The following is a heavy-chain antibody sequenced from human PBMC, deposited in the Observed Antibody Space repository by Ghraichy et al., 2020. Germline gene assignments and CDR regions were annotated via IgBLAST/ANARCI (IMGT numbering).Heavy chain of an antibody. D-gene: IGHD2-15*01. J-gene: IGHJ6*02. V-gene: IGHV6-1*01. CDR3: ARDGGGRMDV. CDR1: GGSFSSSSVA. Sequence: SQTLSLTCSISGGSFSSSSVAWNWIRQSPSRGLEWLGRTFYRSQWNSDYAVSVKSRITVSPDTSKNQFSLQLNSVTPEDTAVYYCARDGGGRMDVWGQGTTVTVSS. CDR2: TFYRSQWNS.